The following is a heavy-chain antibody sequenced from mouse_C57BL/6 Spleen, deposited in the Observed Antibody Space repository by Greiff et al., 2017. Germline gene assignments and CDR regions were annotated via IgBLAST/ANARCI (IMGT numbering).Heavy chain of an antibody. V-gene: IGHV7-3*01. J-gene: IGHJ4*01. Sequence: EVKVVESGGGLVQPGGSLSLSCAASGFTFTAYYMSWVRQPPGKALEWLGFIRNKANGYTTEYSASVKGRFTISRDNSQSILYLQMNALRAEDSATYYCARYGNYVMDYWGQGTSVTVSS. CDR2: IRNKANGYTT. CDR3: ARYGNYVMDY. CDR1: GFTFTAYY.